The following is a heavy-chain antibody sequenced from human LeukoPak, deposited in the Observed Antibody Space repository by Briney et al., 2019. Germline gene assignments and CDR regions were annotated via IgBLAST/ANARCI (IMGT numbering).Heavy chain of an antibody. D-gene: IGHD6-19*01. Sequence: SQTLSLTCVVSGDSVSSKNGAWNWIRQSPSRGLEWLGRTYYRSKWYNDYALSVKGRITINPDTSKNQFSLQLNSVTPEDTAVYYCARGSVAHFDYWGQGTLVTVSS. V-gene: IGHV6-1*01. CDR2: TYYRSKWYN. CDR3: ARGSVAHFDY. CDR1: GDSVSSKNGA. J-gene: IGHJ4*02.